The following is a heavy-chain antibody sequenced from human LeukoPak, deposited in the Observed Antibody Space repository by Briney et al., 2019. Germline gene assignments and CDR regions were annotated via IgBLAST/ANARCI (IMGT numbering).Heavy chain of an antibody. CDR2: IIPIFGTA. J-gene: IGHJ3*02. D-gene: IGHD1-26*01. Sequence: SVRVSCKASGGTFISYAISWVRQAPGQGLEWVGGIIPIFGTANYAQKFQGRVTITADESTSTAYMELSSLRSEDTAVYYCARVEGALGDAFDIWGQGTMVTVSS. CDR1: GGTFISYA. CDR3: ARVEGALGDAFDI. V-gene: IGHV1-69*13.